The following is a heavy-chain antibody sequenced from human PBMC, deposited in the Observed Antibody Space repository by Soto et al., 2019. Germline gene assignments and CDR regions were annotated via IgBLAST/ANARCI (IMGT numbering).Heavy chain of an antibody. CDR3: ARDRYGGNSEFDY. Sequence: PSVKVSCXASGYTFTSYYMHWVRQAPGQGLEWMGIINPSGGSTSYAQKFQGRVTMTRDTSTSTVYMELSSLRSEDTAVYYCARDRYGGNSEFDYWGQGTLVTVSS. J-gene: IGHJ4*02. CDR2: INPSGGST. V-gene: IGHV1-46*01. D-gene: IGHD4-17*01. CDR1: GYTFTSYY.